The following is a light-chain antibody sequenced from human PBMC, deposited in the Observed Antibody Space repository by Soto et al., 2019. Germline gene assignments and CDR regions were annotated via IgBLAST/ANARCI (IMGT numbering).Light chain of an antibody. CDR1: SNDIGGHNY. Sequence: LTQPPSASGSPGQSVTISCTGSSNDIGGHNYVSWYQQHPGRAPKLMIYDVTKRPSGVPDRFTGSRSGNTASLTVSGLQADDEADYYCSSYAGTSNLVFGGGTKVTVL. CDR2: DVT. J-gene: IGLJ2*01. CDR3: SSYAGTSNLV. V-gene: IGLV2-8*01.